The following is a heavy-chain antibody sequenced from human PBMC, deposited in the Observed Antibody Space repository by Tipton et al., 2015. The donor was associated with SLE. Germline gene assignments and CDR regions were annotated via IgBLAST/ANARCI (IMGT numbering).Heavy chain of an antibody. Sequence: TLSLTCTVSPYSITSGFYCVWIRQPPGKGLEWIGSFSHTGNPYYNPSLRSRVTMSGDTSKNQFPVSLSSVTAADTAVYYCARAGELSLYLDSWGQGALVTVSS. CDR1: PYSITSGFY. J-gene: IGHJ4*02. CDR3: ARAGELSLYLDS. CDR2: FSHTGNP. V-gene: IGHV4-38-2*02. D-gene: IGHD3-16*02.